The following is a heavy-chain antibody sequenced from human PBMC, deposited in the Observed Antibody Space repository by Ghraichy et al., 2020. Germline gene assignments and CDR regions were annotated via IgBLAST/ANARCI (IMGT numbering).Heavy chain of an antibody. CDR2: IFHSGNT. J-gene: IGHJ6*04. CDR3: ARQVNGARSFVDV. CDR1: GGSITSPSYY. D-gene: IGHD1-26*01. V-gene: IGHV4-39*01. Sequence: SQTLSLTCTVSGGSITSPSYYWGWIRQPPGKGLEWIGSIFHSGNTYYNPSLKSRVTISVDTSKNQFSLKVSSETAADTAVYYCARQVNGARSFVDVWGKGTTVTVSS.